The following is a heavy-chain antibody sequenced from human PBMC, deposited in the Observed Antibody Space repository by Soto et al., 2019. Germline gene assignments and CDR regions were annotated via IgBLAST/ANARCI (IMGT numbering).Heavy chain of an antibody. D-gene: IGHD4-4*01. CDR2: ISYDGSNK. J-gene: IGHJ2*01. Sequence: QVQLVESGGGVVQPGRSLRLSCAASGFTFSSYAMHWVRQAPGKGLEWVAVISYDGSNKYYADSVKGRFTNSRDNSKNTLYLQMNSLRTEDTAVDYWARPLWRDDYNWGYFDLWGRGTLVTVSS. CDR3: ARPLWRDDYNWGYFDL. CDR1: GFTFSSYA. V-gene: IGHV3-30-3*01.